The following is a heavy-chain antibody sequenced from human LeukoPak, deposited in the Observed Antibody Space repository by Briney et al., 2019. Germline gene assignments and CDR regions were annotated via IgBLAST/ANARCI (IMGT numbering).Heavy chain of an antibody. D-gene: IGHD4-17*01. J-gene: IGHJ6*02. Sequence: ASVKVSCKVSGYTLTELSMHWVRQAPGKGLEWMGGFDPGDGETIYAQKFQGRVTMTEDTSTDTAYMELSSLRSEDTAVYYCALHTVTTYRHYYYGMDVWGQGTTVTVSS. CDR3: ALHTVTTYRHYYYGMDV. CDR2: FDPGDGET. CDR1: GYTLTELS. V-gene: IGHV1-24*01.